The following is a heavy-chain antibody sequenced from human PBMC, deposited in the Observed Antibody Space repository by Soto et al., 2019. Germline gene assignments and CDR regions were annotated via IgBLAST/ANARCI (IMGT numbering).Heavy chain of an antibody. J-gene: IGHJ6*02. CDR3: ASRSTYDILTGYSPYGMDV. D-gene: IGHD3-9*01. CDR2: IDPSDSYT. V-gene: IGHV5-10-1*01. Sequence: GESLKISCKGSGYSFTSYWISWVRQRPGKGLEWMGRIDPSDSYTNYSPSFQGHVTISADKSISTAYLQWSSLKASDTAMYYCASRSTYDILTGYSPYGMDVWGQGTTVTVSS. CDR1: GYSFTSYW.